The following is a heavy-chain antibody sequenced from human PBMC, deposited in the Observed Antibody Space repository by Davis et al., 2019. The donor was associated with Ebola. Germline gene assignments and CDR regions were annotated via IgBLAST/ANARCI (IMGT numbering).Heavy chain of an antibody. J-gene: IGHJ4*02. CDR1: GFTFSSYA. CDR2: ISYDGSNK. V-gene: IGHV3-30-3*01. D-gene: IGHD1-26*01. CDR3: ARDHPSEWELLFY. Sequence: GESLKISCSASGFTFSSYAMHWVRQAPGKGLEWVAVISYDGSNKYYADSVKGRFTISRDNSKNTLYLQMNSLRAEDTAVYYCARDHPSEWELLFYWGQGTLVTVSS.